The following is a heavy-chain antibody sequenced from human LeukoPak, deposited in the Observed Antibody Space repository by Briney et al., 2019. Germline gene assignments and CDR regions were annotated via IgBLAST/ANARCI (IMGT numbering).Heavy chain of an antibody. V-gene: IGHV3-7*01. CDR1: GCTFSSYW. Sequence: GGSLRLSCAASGCTFSSYWMSWVRQAPGKGLKWVANIKQDGSEKYYVDSVKGRFTISRDNAKNSLYLQMNSLRAEDTAVYYCAKDVGNYYDSSGYYSPLYYFDYWGQGTLVTVSS. D-gene: IGHD3-22*01. CDR2: IKQDGSEK. CDR3: AKDVGNYYDSSGYYSPLYYFDY. J-gene: IGHJ4*02.